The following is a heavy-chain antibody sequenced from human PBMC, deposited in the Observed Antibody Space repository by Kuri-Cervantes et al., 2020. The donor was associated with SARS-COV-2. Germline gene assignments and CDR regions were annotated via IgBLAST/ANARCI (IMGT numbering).Heavy chain of an antibody. V-gene: IGHV3-7*01. CDR1: GFTFSSYW. Sequence: TLSLTCAASGFTFSSYWMSWVRQAPGKGLEWVANIKQDGSEKYYVDSVKGRFTISRDNAKNSLYLQMNSLRAEDTAVYYCASYHQLLPRRSFDYWGQGTLVTVSS. J-gene: IGHJ4*02. CDR3: ASYHQLLPRRSFDY. CDR2: IKQDGSEK. D-gene: IGHD2-2*01.